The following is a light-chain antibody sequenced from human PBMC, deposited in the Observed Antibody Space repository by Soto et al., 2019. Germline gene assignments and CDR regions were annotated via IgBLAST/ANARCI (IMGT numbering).Light chain of an antibody. V-gene: IGKV1-6*01. CDR3: LQDYNYPWT. CDR1: QGIRDN. Sequence: AVQVTQSPSSLSASVGDRVNMTCRASQGIRDNLGWYQQKVGKAPNLLIYAASTLQSGVPSRFSGIGSGTDFALTITILQSEDFASCYCLQDYNYPWTFGQGTKVDIK. CDR2: AAS. J-gene: IGKJ1*01.